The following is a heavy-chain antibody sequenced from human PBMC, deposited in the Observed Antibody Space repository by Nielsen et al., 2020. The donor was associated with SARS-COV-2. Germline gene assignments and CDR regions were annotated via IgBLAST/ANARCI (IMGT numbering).Heavy chain of an antibody. J-gene: IGHJ4*02. D-gene: IGHD6-19*01. CDR3: AKEEDSSGWFTPLDY. CDR2: IKSDGSGT. V-gene: IGHV3-74*01. Sequence: GESLKISCAASGFTFSIYWIHWVRQAPGKGLAWVSRIKSDGSGTIYADSVEGRFTISRDNAKNTLYLQMNSLRAEDTALYYCAKEEDSSGWFTPLDYWGQGTLVTVSS. CDR1: GFTFSIYW.